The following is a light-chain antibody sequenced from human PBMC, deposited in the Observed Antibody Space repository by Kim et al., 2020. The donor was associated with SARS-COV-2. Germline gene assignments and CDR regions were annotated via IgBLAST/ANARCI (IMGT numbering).Light chain of an antibody. J-gene: IGLJ2*01. V-gene: IGLV3-1*01. CDR2: QHS. Sequence: SVSPGQTATITCSGDRLGDKYACWYQQKPGQSPVLVIYQHSERPSGIPERFFGSNSGNTAHLTISGTQAMDEADYYCQAWDSSTVVFGGGTQLTVL. CDR3: QAWDSSTVV. CDR1: RLGDKY.